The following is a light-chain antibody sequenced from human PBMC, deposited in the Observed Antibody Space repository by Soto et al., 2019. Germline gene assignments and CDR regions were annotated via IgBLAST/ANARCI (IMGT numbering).Light chain of an antibody. Sequence: EIVLTQSPGTLSLSPGERATLSCRASRSVSSSYLAWYQQKPGQAPRLLIYGASSRATGIPDRFSGSGSGTDITLTISRLEPEDFVVYYCQQYGSSPPITFDQGTRLEIK. J-gene: IGKJ5*01. CDR3: QQYGSSPPIT. V-gene: IGKV3-20*01. CDR2: GAS. CDR1: RSVSSSY.